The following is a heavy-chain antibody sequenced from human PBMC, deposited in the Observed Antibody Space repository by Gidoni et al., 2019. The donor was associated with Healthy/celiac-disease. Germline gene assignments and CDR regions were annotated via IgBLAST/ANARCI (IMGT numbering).Heavy chain of an antibody. CDR3: ARDLASGDYDLGAFDI. CDR2: ISSISSTI. D-gene: IGHD4-17*01. V-gene: IGHV3-48*02. J-gene: IGHJ3*02. CDR1: GFPFSSDS. Sequence: EVQLVESGGGLVQPGGSMRLSCEASGFPFSSDSMNWVRQAPGKGLEWVSYISSISSTIYYADSVKGRFTISRDNAKNPLYLQMNSLRDEDTAVYYCARDLASGDYDLGAFDIWGQGTMVTVSS.